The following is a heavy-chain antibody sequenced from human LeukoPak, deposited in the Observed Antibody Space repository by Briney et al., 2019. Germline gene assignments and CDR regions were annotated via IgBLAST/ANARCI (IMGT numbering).Heavy chain of an antibody. Sequence: PSETLSLTCTVSGNSVTTYYWSWIRQPPGKGLEWLGYVYYSGSATYNPSLKSRVTISVDTSKNQFSLRLSSVTAADTAVYYCARDGSNWSNDYYHGVDVWGQGTTVTVSS. V-gene: IGHV4-59*02. CDR3: ARDGSNWSNDYYHGVDV. J-gene: IGHJ6*02. CDR2: VYYSGSA. D-gene: IGHD4-11*01. CDR1: GNSVTTYY.